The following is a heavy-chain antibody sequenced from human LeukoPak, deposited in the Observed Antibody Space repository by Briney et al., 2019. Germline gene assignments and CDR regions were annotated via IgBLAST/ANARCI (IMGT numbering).Heavy chain of an antibody. CDR3: VRTPPNWGFDY. D-gene: IGHD7-27*01. V-gene: IGHV1-8*01. CDR1: GYTFTSHD. Sequence: ASVRVSCKASGYTFTSHDINWVRQATGQGLEWMGWMSPNSGDTGYAQKFQGRVTMTSDSSISTAYMELSSLRSEDTAIYYCVRTPPNWGFDYWGQGTLVTVSS. J-gene: IGHJ4*02. CDR2: MSPNSGDT.